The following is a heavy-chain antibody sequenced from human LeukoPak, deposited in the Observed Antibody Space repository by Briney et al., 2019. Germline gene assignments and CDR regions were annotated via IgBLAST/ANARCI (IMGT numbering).Heavy chain of an antibody. D-gene: IGHD3-22*01. CDR2: IIPIFGTA. CDR3: ARGDYYDSSGYGIDY. J-gene: IGHJ4*02. V-gene: IGHV1-69*05. Sequence: SVKVSCKASGGTFSSYAISWVRQAPGQGLEWVGGIIPIFGTANYAQKFQGRVTITTDESTSTAYMELSSLRSEDTAVYYCARGDYYDSSGYGIDYWGQGTLVTVSS. CDR1: GGTFSSYA.